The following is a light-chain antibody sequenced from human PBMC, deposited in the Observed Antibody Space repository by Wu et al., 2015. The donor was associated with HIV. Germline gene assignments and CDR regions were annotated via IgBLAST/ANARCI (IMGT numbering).Light chain of an antibody. V-gene: IGKV3-20*01. CDR2: GAS. Sequence: EIVLTQSPGTLSLSPGERATLSCRASQSVSSSYLAWYQQKPGQAPRLLTYGASSRATGIPGRFSGSGSGTDLTLTISRLEPEDFAVYYCQQYGYSLLFGGGTKVEIK. J-gene: IGKJ4*01. CDR1: QSVSSSY. CDR3: QQYGYSLL.